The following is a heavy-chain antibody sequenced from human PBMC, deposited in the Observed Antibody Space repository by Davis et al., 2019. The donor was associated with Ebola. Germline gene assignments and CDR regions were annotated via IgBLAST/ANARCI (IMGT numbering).Heavy chain of an antibody. J-gene: IGHJ5*02. CDR3: ARHVHLGNPLLWFDP. V-gene: IGHV4-30-2*01. D-gene: IGHD4-23*01. CDR1: GGSISSGGYS. Sequence: PSETLSLTCAVSGGSISSGGYSWSWIRQPPGKGLEWIGYIYHSGSTYYNPSLKSRVTISVDTSKNQFSLKLSSVTAADTAVYYCARHVHLGNPLLWFDPWGQGTLVTVSS. CDR2: IYHSGST.